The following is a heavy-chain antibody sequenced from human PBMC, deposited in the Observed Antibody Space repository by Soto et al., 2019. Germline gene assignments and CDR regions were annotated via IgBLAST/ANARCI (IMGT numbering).Heavy chain of an antibody. Sequence: EVQLVESGGGLVQPGGSLRLSCAASGFTFNDYFMVWLRQAPGKGLEWVGLIKDKLYAFDAKYAASVRGRFTITRDNSKSLLYLPMSGLKTEDTAVYFCARDAQGSPDYWGQGALVTVSS. CDR3: ARDAQGSPDY. CDR1: GFTFNDYF. CDR2: IKDKLYAFDA. V-gene: IGHV3-72*01. J-gene: IGHJ4*02.